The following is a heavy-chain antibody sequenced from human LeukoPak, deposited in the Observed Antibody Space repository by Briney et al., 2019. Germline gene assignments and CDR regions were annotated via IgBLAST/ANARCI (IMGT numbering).Heavy chain of an antibody. D-gene: IGHD3-9*01. V-gene: IGHV5-51*01. CDR3: ARLGYDILTGYYSSHYFDY. J-gene: IGHJ4*02. CDR1: GCSFTSYW. CDR2: IYPGDSDT. Sequence: GESLKISCKGSGCSFTSYWIGWVRQMPGKGLEWMGIIYPGDSDTRYSPSFQGQVTISADKSISTAYLQWSSLKASDTAMYYCARLGYDILTGYYSSHYFDYWGQGTLVTVSS.